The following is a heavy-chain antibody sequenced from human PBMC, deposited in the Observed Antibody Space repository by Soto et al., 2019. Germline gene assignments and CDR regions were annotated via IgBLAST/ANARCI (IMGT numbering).Heavy chain of an antibody. J-gene: IGHJ4*02. V-gene: IGHV3-30*03. Sequence: GESLRLSCAASGFTFNSYGMHWVRQAPGKGLEWVAVISYDGSDKYYADSVKGRFTISRDSSKNTLYLQMNSLRAEDTAVYYCARVAYYYDSSGYFYWGQGT. CDR3: ARVAYYYDSSGYFY. CDR1: GFTFNSYG. CDR2: ISYDGSDK. D-gene: IGHD3-22*01.